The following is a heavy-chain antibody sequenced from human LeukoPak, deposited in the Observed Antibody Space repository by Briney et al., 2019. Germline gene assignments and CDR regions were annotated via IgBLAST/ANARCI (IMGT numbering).Heavy chain of an antibody. J-gene: IGHJ6*02. CDR1: GFTFSSYD. CDR3: ARGQEYYYYGMDV. CDR2: IGTAGDT. Sequence: GGSLRLSCAASGFTFSSYDMHWVRQATGKGLEWVSAIGTAGDTYYPGSVKGRFTISRENAKNSLYLQMNSLRAGDTAVYYCARGQEYYYYGMDVWSQGTTVTVSS. V-gene: IGHV3-13*01.